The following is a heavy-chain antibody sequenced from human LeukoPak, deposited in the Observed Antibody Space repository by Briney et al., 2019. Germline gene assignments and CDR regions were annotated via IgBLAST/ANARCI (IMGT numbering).Heavy chain of an antibody. Sequence: ASVKVSCKASGYTFTGYYMHWVRQAPGQGLEWMGWINPNSGGTNYAQKFQGRVTMTRDTSISTAYMELSRLRSDDTAVYYCARGSLYSSGRVEFDYWGQGTLVTVSS. CDR3: ARGSLYSSGRVEFDY. D-gene: IGHD6-19*01. V-gene: IGHV1-2*02. CDR2: INPNSGGT. CDR1: GYTFTGYY. J-gene: IGHJ4*02.